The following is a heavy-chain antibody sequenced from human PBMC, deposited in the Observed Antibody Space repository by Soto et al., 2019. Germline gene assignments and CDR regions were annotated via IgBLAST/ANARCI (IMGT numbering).Heavy chain of an antibody. CDR1: GGTFSSYA. V-gene: IGHV1-69*01. D-gene: IGHD2-15*01. CDR3: ASDTVDTGPYCSCGSCYYWCDP. J-gene: IGHJ5*02. CDR2: IIPIFGTA. Sequence: QVQLVQSGAEVKKPGSSVQVSCKASGGTFSSYAISWVRQAPGQWLEWRGGIIPIFGTANYAQKCQGRVTITADESTSTAYMELSSLRSEDTDVYYCASDTVDTGPYCSCGSCYYWCDPWGQVTLVTVSS.